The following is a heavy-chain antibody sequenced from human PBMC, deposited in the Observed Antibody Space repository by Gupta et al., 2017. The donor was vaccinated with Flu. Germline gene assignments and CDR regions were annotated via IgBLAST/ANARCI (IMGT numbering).Heavy chain of an antibody. CDR2: IYPGNSET. D-gene: IGHD4-4*01. V-gene: IGHV5-51*01. CDR1: YW. Sequence: YWIAWVRQMPGQGLEWMGMIYPGNSETRYNPSFQGQVTISADTSINTAFMQWSSLTASDGATFYCARVTTAGSYYFHYWGQGTLVTVSS. J-gene: IGHJ4*02. CDR3: ARVTTAGSYYFHY.